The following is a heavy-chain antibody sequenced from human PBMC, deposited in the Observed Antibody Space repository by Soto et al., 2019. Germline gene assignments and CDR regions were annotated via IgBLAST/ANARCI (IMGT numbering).Heavy chain of an antibody. Sequence: QTQVVESGGGVVQPGTSLRLSCAASGFTFNYYGMHWVRQAPGNGLEWMAVISYDGTKKHYADSIKGRFAISRDNSRNTIYLQLYGLRPEATAVYYCATMGPGPILEDRFYYYVIDVWGQGNTVTVSS. D-gene: IGHD3-10*02. CDR1: GFTFNYYG. CDR3: ATMGPGPILEDRFYYYVIDV. J-gene: IGHJ6*02. CDR2: ISYDGTKK. V-gene: IGHV3-30*03.